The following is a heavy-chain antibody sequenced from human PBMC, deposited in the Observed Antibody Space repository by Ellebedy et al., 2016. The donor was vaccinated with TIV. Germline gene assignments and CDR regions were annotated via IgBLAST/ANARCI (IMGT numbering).Heavy chain of an antibody. CDR2: IYYSGST. Sequence: MPSETLSLTCTVSGGSISSYYWSWIRQPPGKGLEWMGYIYYSGSTNYNPSLKSRVTISVDTSKNQFYLKLSSVTAADTAVYYCARYPGVAAHYFDYWGQGTLVTVSS. D-gene: IGHD6-19*01. CDR1: GGSISSYY. V-gene: IGHV4-59*01. CDR3: ARYPGVAAHYFDY. J-gene: IGHJ4*02.